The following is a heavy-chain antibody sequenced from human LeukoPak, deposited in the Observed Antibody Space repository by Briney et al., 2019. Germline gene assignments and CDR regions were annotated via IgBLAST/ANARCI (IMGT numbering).Heavy chain of an antibody. V-gene: IGHV4-38-2*02. CDR2: MYHTGST. Sequence: PSETLSLTCTVSGYSMSSGYYWGWIRQPPERGLEWIGSMYHTGSTYYNPSLKSRVTISVDTSKNQFYLKLSSVTAADTAVYYCARGGLRYFVLMDVWGKGTTVTVSS. J-gene: IGHJ6*04. D-gene: IGHD3-9*01. CDR1: GYSMSSGYY. CDR3: ARGGLRYFVLMDV.